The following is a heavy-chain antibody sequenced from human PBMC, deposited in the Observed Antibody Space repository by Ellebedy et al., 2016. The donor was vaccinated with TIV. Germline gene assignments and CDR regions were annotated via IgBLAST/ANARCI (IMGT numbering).Heavy chain of an antibody. J-gene: IGHJ6*02. D-gene: IGHD2-2*01. CDR3: ARDFPYCSSTSWYVSYYYYGMDV. CDR1: GFTVSSNY. V-gene: IGHV3-53*01. CDR2: IYSGGST. Sequence: GGSLRLXXAASGFTVSSNYMSWVRQAPGKGLEWVSVIYSGGSTYYADSVKGRFAISRDNSKNTLYLQMNSLRAEDTAVYYCARDFPYCSSTSWYVSYYYYGMDVWGQGTTVTVSS.